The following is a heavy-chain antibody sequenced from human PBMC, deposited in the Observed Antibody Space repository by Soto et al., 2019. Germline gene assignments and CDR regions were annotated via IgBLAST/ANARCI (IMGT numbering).Heavy chain of an antibody. V-gene: IGHV4-4*07. Sequence: SETLSLTCTVSGGSIIGYYWSCIRQPAGKGLEWIGRVHASGITNQNPSLKSRVTMSVDTSKNQLSLNLTSVTAADTAVYYCAREGNNDILTGYVYYWGQGTLVTVSS. D-gene: IGHD3-9*01. CDR3: AREGNNDILTGYVYY. CDR2: VHASGIT. CDR1: GGSIIGYY. J-gene: IGHJ4*02.